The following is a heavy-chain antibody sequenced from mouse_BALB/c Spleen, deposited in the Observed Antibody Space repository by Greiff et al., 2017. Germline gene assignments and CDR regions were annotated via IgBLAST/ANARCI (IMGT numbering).Heavy chain of an antibody. V-gene: IGHV6-6*02. J-gene: IGHJ2*01. CDR1: GFTFSNYW. Sequence: VQLKESGGGLVKPGGSMKLSCVASGFTFSNYWMNWVRQSPEKGLEWVAEISLKSNNYATHYAESVKGRFTISRADTTSSVYLQMTNLRAEDTGIYYCTREGPRRYFDYWGQGTTLTVSS. CDR3: TREGPRRYFDY. CDR2: ISLKSNNYAT. D-gene: IGHD3-3*01.